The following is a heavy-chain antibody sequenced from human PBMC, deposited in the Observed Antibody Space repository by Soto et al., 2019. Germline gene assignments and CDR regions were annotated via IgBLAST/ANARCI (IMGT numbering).Heavy chain of an antibody. CDR2: IIPIFGTA. Sequence: QVQLVQSGAEVKKPGSSVKVSCKASGGTFSSYAISWVRQAPGQGLEWMGGIIPIFGTANYAQKFQGRVTITADESPSTAYMELSSLRSEDTAVYYCARGYYDVLPGYPGGGMDVWGQGTTVTVSS. D-gene: IGHD3-9*01. CDR1: GGTFSSYA. CDR3: ARGYYDVLPGYPGGGMDV. J-gene: IGHJ6*02. V-gene: IGHV1-69*12.